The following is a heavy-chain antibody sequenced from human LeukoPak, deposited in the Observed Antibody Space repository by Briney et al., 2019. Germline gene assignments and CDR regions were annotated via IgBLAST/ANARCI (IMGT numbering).Heavy chain of an antibody. CDR3: ARDFTDVVVPAADAFDI. D-gene: IGHD2-2*01. V-gene: IGHV3-21*01. Sequence: GGSLRLSCAASGFTFSSYSMNWVRQAPGKGLEWVASISSSSSYIYYADSVKGQFTISRDNAKNSLYLQMNSLRAEDTAVYYCARDFTDVVVPAADAFDIWGQGTMVTVSS. CDR1: GFTFSSYS. CDR2: ISSSSSYI. J-gene: IGHJ3*02.